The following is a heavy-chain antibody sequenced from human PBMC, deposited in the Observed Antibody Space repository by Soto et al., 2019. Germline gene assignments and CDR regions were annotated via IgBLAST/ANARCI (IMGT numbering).Heavy chain of an antibody. D-gene: IGHD5-12*01. Sequence: QVQLQESGPGLVKPSQTLSLTCTVSGGSISSGDYYWSWIRQPQGKGLEWIGYIYYSGSTYYNPSLKSRVTISVDTSKNQCSLKLSSVTAADTAVYYCASLVATDYYYYGMDVWGQGTTVTVSS. CDR3: ASLVATDYYYYGMDV. CDR2: IYYSGST. V-gene: IGHV4-30-4*01. J-gene: IGHJ6*02. CDR1: GGSISSGDYY.